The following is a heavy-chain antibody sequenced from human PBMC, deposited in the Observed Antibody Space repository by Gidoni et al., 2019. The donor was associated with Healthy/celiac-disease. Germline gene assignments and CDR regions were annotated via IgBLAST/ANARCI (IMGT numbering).Heavy chain of an antibody. D-gene: IGHD3-22*01. Sequence: QVQLVESGGGVVQPGRSLRLSCAASGFTFRSQGMHWVRQAPGKGLEWVAVISYDGSNKYYADSVKGRFTISRDNSKNTLYLQMNSLRAEDTAVYYCAKENYYDSSGYYLEVAFDIWGQGTMVTVSS. CDR1: GFTFRSQG. CDR3: AKENYYDSSGYYLEVAFDI. V-gene: IGHV3-30*18. J-gene: IGHJ3*02. CDR2: ISYDGSNK.